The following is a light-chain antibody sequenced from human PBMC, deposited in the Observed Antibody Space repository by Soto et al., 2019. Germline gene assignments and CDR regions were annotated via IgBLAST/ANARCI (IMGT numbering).Light chain of an antibody. V-gene: IGKV1-9*01. Sequence: PFTQSPPSLSASVVERVTITFRASQDIAIYLAWYQQKPGEAPKLLIHAASTLHGGVPSRFSGSGSGTDFTLTITSLQAEDFATYYCQQTRTYPSTFGGGTKVDIK. J-gene: IGKJ4*01. CDR1: QDIAIY. CDR2: AAS. CDR3: QQTRTYPST.